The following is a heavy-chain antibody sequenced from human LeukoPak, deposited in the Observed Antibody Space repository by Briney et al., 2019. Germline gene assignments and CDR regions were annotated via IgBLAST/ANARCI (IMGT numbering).Heavy chain of an antibody. V-gene: IGHV5-10-1*01. CDR1: GYSFTSYW. D-gene: IGHD2/OR15-2a*01. J-gene: IGHJ5*01. CDR2: IDPSGSYI. Sequence: GESLKISCKASGYSFTSYWINWVRQMPGKGLEWMGRIDPSGSYINYSPSFQGLVTISADKSISTAYLQWSSLKASDTAIYYCARQYPFGSWGQGTLVAVSS. CDR3: ARQYPFGS.